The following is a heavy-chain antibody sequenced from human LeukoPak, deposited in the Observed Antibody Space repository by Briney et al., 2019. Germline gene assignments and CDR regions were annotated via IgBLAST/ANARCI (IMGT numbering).Heavy chain of an antibody. CDR2: FDPEDGET. J-gene: IGHJ4*02. Sequence: GASVKVSCKVSGYTLTELSMHWVRQAPGRGLEWMGGFDPEDGETIYALKFQGRVTMTEDTSTDTAYMELSSLRSEDTAVYYCATDLMAAAGTDYWGQGTLVTVSS. D-gene: IGHD6-13*01. CDR3: ATDLMAAAGTDY. V-gene: IGHV1-24*01. CDR1: GYTLTELS.